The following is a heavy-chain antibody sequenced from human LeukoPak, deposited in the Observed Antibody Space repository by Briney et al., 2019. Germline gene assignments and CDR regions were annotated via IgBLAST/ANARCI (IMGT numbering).Heavy chain of an antibody. D-gene: IGHD1-14*01. CDR2: INPGGSSI. J-gene: IGHJ4*02. V-gene: IGHV3-74*01. Sequence: PPGGSLRLSCAASGFTFSSYWMHWVRQVPGKGLVWVARINPGGSSITYADSVKGRFTISRDNAKNTLYLQMDSPRAEDTGVYYCARSNQADDYWGQGTLVTVSS. CDR3: ARSNQADDY. CDR1: GFTFSSYW.